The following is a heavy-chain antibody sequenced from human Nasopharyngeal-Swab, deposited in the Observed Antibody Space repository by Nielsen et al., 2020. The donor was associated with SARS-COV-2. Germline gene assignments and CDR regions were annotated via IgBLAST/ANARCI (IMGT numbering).Heavy chain of an antibody. Sequence: GESLKISCTGSGYIFPAYWIAWVRQFPGKGLEWLGIIYPGDCDTTYSPSLQGRVTLSADKSINTAYLQWSSLQASDTGIYYCTRGIDFDYWGQGTLVTVSS. J-gene: IGHJ4*02. CDR1: GYIFPAYW. CDR3: TRGIDFDY. CDR2: IYPGDCDT. V-gene: IGHV5-51*01.